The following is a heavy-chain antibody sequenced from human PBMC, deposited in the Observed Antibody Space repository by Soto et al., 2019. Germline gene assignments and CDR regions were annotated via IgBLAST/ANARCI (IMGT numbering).Heavy chain of an antibody. D-gene: IGHD3-10*01. V-gene: IGHV3-21*01. Sequence: EVQLVESGGGLVKPGGSLRLSCAASGFTFSSYSMNWVRQAPGKGLEWVSSISSSSSYIYYADSVKGRFTISRDNAKNSLYLQMNSLRAEDTAVYYCAREGEWPAVCAFDIWGQGTMVTVSS. J-gene: IGHJ3*02. CDR1: GFTFSSYS. CDR3: AREGEWPAVCAFDI. CDR2: ISSSSSYI.